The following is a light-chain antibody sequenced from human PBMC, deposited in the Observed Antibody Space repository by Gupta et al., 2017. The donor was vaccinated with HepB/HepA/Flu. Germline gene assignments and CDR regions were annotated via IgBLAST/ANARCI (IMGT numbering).Light chain of an antibody. CDR1: QRIDTN. J-gene: IGKJ4*01. CDR3: QQCNIWPPVT. CDR2: GAS. Sequence: EIVMTPSPATLAGASGERATLSLRDRQRIDTNLAWYQQKPGQAPRILIYGASTRATGVPVRFSGSGSGTEFTLTISSLQSEDFAVYYCQQCNIWPPVTFGGGTKVEIK. V-gene: IGKV3-15*01.